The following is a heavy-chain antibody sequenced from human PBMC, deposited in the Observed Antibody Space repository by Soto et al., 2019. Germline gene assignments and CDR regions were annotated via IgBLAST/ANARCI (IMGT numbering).Heavy chain of an antibody. D-gene: IGHD3-10*01. CDR2: IIPIVGTP. Sequence: QVQLVQSGAEVKKPGSSVKVSCKASGGIFSTYAISWLRQAPGQGLEWMGGIIPIVGTPNYAQRCQGRVTITADESTSTAYMELSRLRSEDTAVYYCARDRDDYGSGNYYNRIDFWGQGTLVTVSS. CDR1: GGIFSTYA. V-gene: IGHV1-69*01. J-gene: IGHJ4*02. CDR3: ARDRDDYGSGNYYNRIDF.